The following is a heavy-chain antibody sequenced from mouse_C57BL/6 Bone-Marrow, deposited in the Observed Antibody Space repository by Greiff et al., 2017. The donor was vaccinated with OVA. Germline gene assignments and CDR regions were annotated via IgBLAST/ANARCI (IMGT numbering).Heavy chain of an antibody. V-gene: IGHV1-69*01. CDR3: ARNCDGSSCGNDAMDY. J-gene: IGHJ4*01. D-gene: IGHD1-1*01. Sequence: QVQLQQPGAELVMPGASVKLSCKASGYTFTSYWMHWVKQRPGQGLEWIGEIDPSDSYTNYNQKFKGKSTLTVDKSSSTAYMQLSSLTSEDSAVFYCARNCDGSSCGNDAMDYGGQGTSVTVSS. CDR2: IDPSDSYT. CDR1: GYTFTSYW.